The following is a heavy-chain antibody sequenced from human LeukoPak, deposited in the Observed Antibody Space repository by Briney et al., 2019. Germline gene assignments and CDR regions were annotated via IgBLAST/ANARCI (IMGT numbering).Heavy chain of an antibody. D-gene: IGHD6-13*01. V-gene: IGHV3-66*01. CDR2: IYSGGST. CDR3: AKDLLAAAGTPYFDY. CDR1: GFTVSNNY. J-gene: IGHJ4*02. Sequence: GGPLRLSCAASGFTVSNNYMSWVRQAPGKGLEWVSLIYSGGSTSYADSVKGRFTISRDNSKNTLYLQMNSLRAEDTAVYYCAKDLLAAAGTPYFDYWGQGTLVTVSS.